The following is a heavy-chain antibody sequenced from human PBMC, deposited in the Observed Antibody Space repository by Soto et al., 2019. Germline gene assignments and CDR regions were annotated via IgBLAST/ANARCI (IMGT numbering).Heavy chain of an antibody. V-gene: IGHV1-3*01. Sequence: GASVRVSCKASGYTFTSYAMHWVRQAPGQRLEWMGWINAGNGNTKYSQKFQGRVTITRDTSASTAYMELSSLRSEDTAVYYCARGQVRAAFDIWGQGTMVTVSS. CDR3: ARGQVRAAFDI. D-gene: IGHD3-22*01. CDR2: INAGNGNT. CDR1: GYTFTSYA. J-gene: IGHJ3*02.